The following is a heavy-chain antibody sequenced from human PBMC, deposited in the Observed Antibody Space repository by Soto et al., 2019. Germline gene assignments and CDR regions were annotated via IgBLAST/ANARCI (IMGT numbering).Heavy chain of an antibody. Sequence: QVQLQQWGAGLLKPSETLSLNCAVTGGSLSGYYWSWIRQPPGKGLEWIGEVKVGGHTNYSPSLRGRVTISSDTSNNQCTLRLNSVTAADTGVYSCARGQEGVVATHWYQGSLVTVSS. J-gene: IGHJ4*02. D-gene: IGHD5-12*01. CDR2: VKVGGHT. V-gene: IGHV4-34*01. CDR3: ARGQEGVVATH. CDR1: GGSLSGYY.